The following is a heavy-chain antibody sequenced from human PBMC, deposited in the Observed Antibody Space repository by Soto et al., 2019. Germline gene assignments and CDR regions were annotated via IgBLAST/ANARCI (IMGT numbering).Heavy chain of an antibody. CDR2: ISLYSDCT. CDR3: ARVVPGAEAWFGT. CDR1: GYTFSNYG. J-gene: IGHJ5*02. D-gene: IGHD2-2*01. V-gene: IGHV1-18*01. Sequence: QVQLVQSGGEVKRPGASVTVSCKTSGYTFSNYGITCVRQAPGQPLEWLGWISLYSDCTNYAQKFQGRVSMTTDTSTTTAYMELRSLRSDDTAVYYCARVVPGAEAWFGTWGQGPLVTVSS.